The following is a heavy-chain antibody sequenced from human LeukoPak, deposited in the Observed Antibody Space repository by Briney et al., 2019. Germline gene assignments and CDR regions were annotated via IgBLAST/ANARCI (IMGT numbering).Heavy chain of an antibody. D-gene: IGHD2-21*02. V-gene: IGHV4-30-4*01. CDR3: ARERDGDHRTNWFDP. CDR2: IYYSGST. CDR1: GGSISSGDYY. J-gene: IGHJ5*02. Sequence: PSETLSLTCTVSGGSISSGDYYWSWIRQPPGKGLEWIGYIYYSGSTYYNPSLKSRVTISVDTSKNQFSLKLSSVTAADTAVYYCARERDGDHRTNWFDPWGQGTLVTVSS.